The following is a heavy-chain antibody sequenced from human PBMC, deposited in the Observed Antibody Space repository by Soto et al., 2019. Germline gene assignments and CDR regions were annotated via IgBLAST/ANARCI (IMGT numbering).Heavy chain of an antibody. D-gene: IGHD3-16*01. J-gene: IGHJ4*02. Sequence: QVQLVESGGGVVQPGRSLRVSCAASGFTFSSYAMHWVRQAPGKGLEWVAVISYDGSNKYYADSMKGRFAISRDNSKNTVYLQMNSLRAEDTAVYYCARDLFTFGGALGVCDYWGQGTLVTVSS. CDR3: ARDLFTFGGALGVCDY. CDR1: GFTFSSYA. V-gene: IGHV3-30*09. CDR2: ISYDGSNK.